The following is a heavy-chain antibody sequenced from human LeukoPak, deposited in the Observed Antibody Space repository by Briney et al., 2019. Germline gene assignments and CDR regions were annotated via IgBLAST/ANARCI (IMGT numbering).Heavy chain of an antibody. CDR1: GYIFTRYG. Sequence: VASVKVSCKASGYIFTRYGLSWVRQAPGQGLEWMGWISANNGHTHYAQKFQGRLTITRDMSTRTVDMELRSLRSDDTAVYYCARDMRHYRYYESDEYYFNFEYWGQGTLVTVSS. J-gene: IGHJ4*02. CDR2: ISANNGHT. V-gene: IGHV1-18*01. D-gene: IGHD3-22*01. CDR3: ARDMRHYRYYESDEYYFNFEY.